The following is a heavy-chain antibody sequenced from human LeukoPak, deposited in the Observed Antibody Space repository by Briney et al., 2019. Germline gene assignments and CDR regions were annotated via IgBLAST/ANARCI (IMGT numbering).Heavy chain of an antibody. D-gene: IGHD3-22*01. CDR3: AKYSHDSSGSYDY. Sequence: GGSLRLSCAASGFSFSSYAMNWVRQAPGKGLEWVSIIFGNGDTTYYADSVKGRFTVSRDNSKDTLYLQMNSLRAEDTAVYYCAKYSHDSSGSYDYWGQGTLVTVSS. CDR1: GFSFSSYA. CDR2: IFGNGDTT. J-gene: IGHJ4*02. V-gene: IGHV3-23*01.